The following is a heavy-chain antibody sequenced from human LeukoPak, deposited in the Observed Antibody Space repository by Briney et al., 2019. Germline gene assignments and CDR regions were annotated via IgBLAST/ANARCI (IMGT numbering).Heavy chain of an antibody. Sequence: SQTLSLTCTVSGGPISSGSYYWSWIRQPAGKGLEWIGRIYTSGSTNYNPSLKSRVTISVDASKNQFSLKLSSVTAADTAVYYCAREGSGSYGWYFDYWGQGTLVTVSS. D-gene: IGHD1-26*01. CDR1: GGPISSGSYY. V-gene: IGHV4-61*02. CDR2: IYTSGST. CDR3: AREGSGSYGWYFDY. J-gene: IGHJ4*02.